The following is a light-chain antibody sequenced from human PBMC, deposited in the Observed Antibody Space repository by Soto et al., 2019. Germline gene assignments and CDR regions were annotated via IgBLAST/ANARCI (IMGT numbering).Light chain of an antibody. J-gene: IGKJ1*01. CDR2: GAS. Sequence: EIALTQSPGTLSLSPGERATLSCRASQSVSSSYFAWYQQRFGQAPRLLIYGASSRDTGIPDRFSGSGSGTAFTLSISRMKPEDYAVYYSQHYGSSSWTFGQGTKAEIK. CDR3: QHYGSSSWT. CDR1: QSVSSSY. V-gene: IGKV3-20*01.